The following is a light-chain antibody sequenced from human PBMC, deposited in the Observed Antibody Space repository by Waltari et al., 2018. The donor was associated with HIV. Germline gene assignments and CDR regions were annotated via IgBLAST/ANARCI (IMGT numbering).Light chain of an antibody. CDR3: HQYSNYLGS. V-gene: IGKV1-5*03. CDR1: QNVGTW. CDR2: KAT. Sequence: DIHMRQSPPTLTASGGDRVNITCRASQNVGTWLAWYQQKPGEAPKLLIHKATDVEDGVPSRFSGSASGTEFTLTIDSLHPDDFATFYCHQYSNYLGSFGQGTKLELK. J-gene: IGKJ1*01.